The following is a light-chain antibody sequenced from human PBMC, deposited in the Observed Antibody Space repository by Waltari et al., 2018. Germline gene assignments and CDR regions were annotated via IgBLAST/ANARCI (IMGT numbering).Light chain of an antibody. CDR1: NLGNKY. CDR3: QTWGSGAVV. CDR2: QDD. J-gene: IGLJ3*02. V-gene: IGLV3-1*01. Sequence: SYELTQPPSVSVSPGQTARITCSGDNLGNKYASWYQQRPGQSPILVIYQDDKRPSGITERFSGPSSVDTATLTISGTQAVDEADYYCQTWGSGAVVFGGGTKVTVL.